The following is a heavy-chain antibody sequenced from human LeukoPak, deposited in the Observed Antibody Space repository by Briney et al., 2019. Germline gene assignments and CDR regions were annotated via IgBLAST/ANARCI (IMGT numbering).Heavy chain of an antibody. Sequence: GGSLRLSCAASGFTFSSYGFHWVRQAPGKGLEWVAVVSSDGSIKYNADSVKGRFTISRDTSRNTVYLQMNSLGAEDTAFYYCARGYSSSWLGYFDYWGQGTLVTVSS. V-gene: IGHV3-30*03. CDR3: ARGYSSSWLGYFDY. J-gene: IGHJ4*02. CDR1: GFTFSSYG. CDR2: VSSDGSIK. D-gene: IGHD6-13*01.